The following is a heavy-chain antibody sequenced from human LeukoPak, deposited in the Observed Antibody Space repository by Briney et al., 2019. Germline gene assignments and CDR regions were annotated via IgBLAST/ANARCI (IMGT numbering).Heavy chain of an antibody. Sequence: PGGPLRLSCAASGFTFSSYAMSWVRQAPGKGLEWVSAISGSGGSTYYADSVKGRFTISRDNSKNTLYLQMNSLRAEDTAVYYCAKSGSSSWYPYYFDYWGQGTLVTVSS. CDR2: ISGSGGST. CDR3: AKSGSSSWYPYYFDY. CDR1: GFTFSSYA. D-gene: IGHD6-13*01. V-gene: IGHV3-23*01. J-gene: IGHJ4*02.